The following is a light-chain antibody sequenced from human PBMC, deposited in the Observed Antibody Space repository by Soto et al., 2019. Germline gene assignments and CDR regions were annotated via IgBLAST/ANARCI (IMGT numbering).Light chain of an antibody. Sequence: SVLTRPPSLSGAPGQMVTISCLGSSSNIGAGYDAQWYQHLPGTAPKLLIYYNNQRPSGVPDRFSGSKSGTSASLAISGLQSEDESDYYCAAWDDTLKRYVFGTGTKVTVL. CDR2: YNN. J-gene: IGLJ1*01. V-gene: IGLV1-44*01. CDR3: AAWDDTLKRYV. CDR1: SSNIGAGYD.